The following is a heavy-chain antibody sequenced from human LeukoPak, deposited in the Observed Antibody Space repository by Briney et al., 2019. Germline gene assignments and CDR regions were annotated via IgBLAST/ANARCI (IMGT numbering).Heavy chain of an antibody. CDR2: IYSGGST. V-gene: IGHV3-66*01. Sequence: GGSLRLSCPASGFTVSSNYMSWVRQAPGKGLEWVSVIYSGGSTYYADSVKGRFTISRDNSKNTLYLQMNSLRAEDTAVYYCARDFRGTLDYWGQGTLVTVSS. CDR1: GFTVSSNY. D-gene: IGHD1-1*01. J-gene: IGHJ4*02. CDR3: ARDFRGTLDY.